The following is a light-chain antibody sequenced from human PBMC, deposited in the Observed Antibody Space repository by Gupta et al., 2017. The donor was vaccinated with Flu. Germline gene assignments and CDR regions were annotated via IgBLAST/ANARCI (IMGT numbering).Light chain of an antibody. CDR3: QQSYTTPHT. CDR2: TAS. Sequence: PSSLSEFVGDRVTITCRASQSIKKYLNWYQQKPGKAPKLLIYTASSLQSGVPSRFSGSGSGTDFTLTIRSLQPEDFAIYYCQQSYTTPHTFGQGTKLEIK. CDR1: QSIKKY. V-gene: IGKV1-39*01. J-gene: IGKJ2*01.